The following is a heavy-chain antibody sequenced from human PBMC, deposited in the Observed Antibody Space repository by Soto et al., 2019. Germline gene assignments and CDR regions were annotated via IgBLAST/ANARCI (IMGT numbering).Heavy chain of an antibody. CDR3: APLAAATYYFDY. Sequence: QVQLQQWGAGLLKPSETLSLTCAVYGGSFSGYYWSWIRQPPGKGLEWIGEINHSGSTNYNPSLKSRVTISVDTSKNQFSLKLSSVTAADTAVYYCAPLAAATYYFDYWGQGTLVTVSS. CDR1: GGSFSGYY. D-gene: IGHD6-13*01. J-gene: IGHJ4*02. V-gene: IGHV4-34*01. CDR2: INHSGST.